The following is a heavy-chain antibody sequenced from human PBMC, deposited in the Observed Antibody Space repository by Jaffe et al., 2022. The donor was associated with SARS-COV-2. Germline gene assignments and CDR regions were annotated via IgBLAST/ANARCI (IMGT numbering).Heavy chain of an antibody. J-gene: IGHJ4*02. CDR2: IKQDGSEK. Sequence: EVQLVESGGGLVQPGGSLRLSCAASGFTFSSYWMSWVRQAPGKGLEWVANIKQDGSEKYYVDSVKGRFTISRDNAKNSLYLQMNSLRAEDTAVYYCARLRDGYNTGFDYWGQGTLVTVSS. CDR1: GFTFSSYW. D-gene: IGHD5-12*01. CDR3: ARLRDGYNTGFDY. V-gene: IGHV3-7*01.